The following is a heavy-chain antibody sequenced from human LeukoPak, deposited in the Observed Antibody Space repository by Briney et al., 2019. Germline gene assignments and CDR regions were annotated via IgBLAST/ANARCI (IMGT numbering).Heavy chain of an antibody. V-gene: IGHV4-61*09. J-gene: IGHJ4*02. CDR3: ARALWFGEFPPKKFDY. CDR2: IYISGST. Sequence: SQTLSLTCTVSGDSISSGIYYWNWIRQPAGKGLEWIGHIYISGSTNYSPSLKSRVTISVDTSKNQFSLKLSSVTAADTAVYYCARALWFGEFPPKKFDYWGQGNLVTVSS. CDR1: GDSISSGIYY. D-gene: IGHD3-10*01.